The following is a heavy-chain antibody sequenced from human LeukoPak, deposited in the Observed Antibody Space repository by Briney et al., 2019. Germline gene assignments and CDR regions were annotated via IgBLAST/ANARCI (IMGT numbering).Heavy chain of an antibody. D-gene: IGHD5-18*01. V-gene: IGHV3-23*01. CDR1: AFTFSRDD. Sequence: GGSLRLSCAASAFTFSRDDMAWVRQPPGKRPEWISSISGNGAGTHYIDSVRGRFIISIDNSKTKVYLQMNSLRAEDTAIYYCAREDSSMVLSLDYWGQGTLVTVSS. CDR3: AREDSSMVLSLDY. J-gene: IGHJ4*02. CDR2: ISGNGAGT.